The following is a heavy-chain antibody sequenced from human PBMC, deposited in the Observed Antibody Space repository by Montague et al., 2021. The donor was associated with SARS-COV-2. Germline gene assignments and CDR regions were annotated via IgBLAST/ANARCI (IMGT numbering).Heavy chain of an antibody. V-gene: IGHV4-39*01. Sequence: SETLSLTCTVSGGSISSSNHNWGWIRQPPGKGLVWIGSIYYSGSTYYNPSLKSRVTISVDTSKNQFSLKLSSVTAADTAVFYCARHSGDYTIFGVVIYYMDVWGKGTTVTVSS. D-gene: IGHD3-3*01. CDR1: GGSISSSNHN. J-gene: IGHJ6*03. CDR2: IYYSGST. CDR3: ARHSGDYTIFGVVIYYMDV.